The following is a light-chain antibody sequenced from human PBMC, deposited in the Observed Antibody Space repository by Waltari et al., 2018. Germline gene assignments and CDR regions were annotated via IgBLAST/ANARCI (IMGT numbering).Light chain of an antibody. CDR3: GTWDSGLSVVV. V-gene: IGLV1-51*01. CDR1: SSNIRCRY. Sequence: QSVLTQPPSVSAAPGQRVTISCPGRSSNIRCRYVCWSQHVPGTTPKLLIHDDDVSIRAIAVRFSVSRSGTSAALGITGLQTEDEADYYCGTWDSGLSVVVFGGGTRLTVL. CDR2: DDD. J-gene: IGLJ2*01.